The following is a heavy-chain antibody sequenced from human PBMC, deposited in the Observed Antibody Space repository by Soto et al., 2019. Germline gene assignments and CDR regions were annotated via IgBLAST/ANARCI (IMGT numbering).Heavy chain of an antibody. CDR1: GYTLTDLS. Sequence: ASVKVSCKVSGYTLTDLSMQWVRQAPGKGLEWMGGFDPDDGETIYAQKFQGRVTMTADTATDTAYMELSSLRSEDTAVYYCAREIADPSYYYYYGMDVWGQGTTVTVSS. CDR3: AREIADPSYYYYYGMDV. CDR2: FDPDDGET. V-gene: IGHV1-24*01. J-gene: IGHJ6*02.